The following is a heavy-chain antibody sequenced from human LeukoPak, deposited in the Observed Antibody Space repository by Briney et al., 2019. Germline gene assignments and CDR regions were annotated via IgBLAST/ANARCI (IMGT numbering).Heavy chain of an antibody. CDR3: AKDGGGYCGGGSCYTFDY. D-gene: IGHD2-15*01. Sequence: GGSLRLSCSTSGFTFSSYGMTWVRQAPGKGLEWVSGISGSGGSTYYADSVKGRFTISRDNSKNTLYLQMNSLRAEDTAVYYCAKDGGGYCGGGSCYTFDYWGQGTLVTVSS. J-gene: IGHJ4*02. CDR2: ISGSGGST. CDR1: GFTFSSYG. V-gene: IGHV3-23*01.